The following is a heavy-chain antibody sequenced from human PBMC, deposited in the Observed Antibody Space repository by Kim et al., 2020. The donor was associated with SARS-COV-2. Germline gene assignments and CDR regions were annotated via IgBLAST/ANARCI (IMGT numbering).Heavy chain of an antibody. D-gene: IGHD3-3*01. CDR3: ARARRNYDFWSGYYRKTYMDV. CDR1: GFTFSDYY. CDR2: ISSSGSTI. V-gene: IGHV3-11*01. J-gene: IGHJ6*03. Sequence: GGSLRLSCAASGFTFSDYYMSWIRQAPGKGLEWVSYISSSGSTIYYADSVKGRFTISRDNAKNSLYLQMNSLRAEDTAVYYCARARRNYDFWSGYYRKTYMDVWGNGTTVTVSS.